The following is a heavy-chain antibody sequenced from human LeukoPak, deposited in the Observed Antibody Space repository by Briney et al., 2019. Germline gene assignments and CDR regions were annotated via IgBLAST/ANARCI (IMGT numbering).Heavy chain of an antibody. Sequence: PGGSLRLSCAASGFTFSDYEMDWVRQAPGKGLEWVSYISSSGNTIYYADSVKGRFTISRDNAKNSLYLQMNSLRAEDTAVYYCASPTSRSSTSCYDYWGQGTLVTVSS. J-gene: IGHJ4*02. D-gene: IGHD2-2*01. CDR1: GFTFSDYE. CDR3: ASPTSRSSTSCYDY. V-gene: IGHV3-48*03. CDR2: ISSSGNTI.